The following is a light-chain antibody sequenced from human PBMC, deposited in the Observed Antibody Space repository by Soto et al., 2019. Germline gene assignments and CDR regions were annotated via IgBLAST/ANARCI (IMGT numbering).Light chain of an antibody. CDR1: SGDIGSYNR. V-gene: IGLV2-14*01. CDR3: SSYTNINTRACV. J-gene: IGLJ1*01. CDR2: EVT. Sequence: QSFLAQPASVSGSPGQSITISCTGTSGDIGSYNRVSWYQQHPGKAPKLIIYEVTDRPSGVSNRFSGSKSGNTASLTISGLQAEDEAEYYCSSYTNINTRACVFGTGTNV.